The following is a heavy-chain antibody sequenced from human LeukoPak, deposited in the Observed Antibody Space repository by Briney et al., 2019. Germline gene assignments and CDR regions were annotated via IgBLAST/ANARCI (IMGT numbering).Heavy chain of an antibody. CDR2: IYYSGST. CDR3: AGAREAPHNWFDP. V-gene: IGHV4-39*01. J-gene: IGHJ5*02. CDR1: GXSISSSSYY. Sequence: PSETLSLTCTVSGXSISSSSYYWGWIRQPPGKGLEWIGSIYYSGSTYYNPSLKSRVTISVDTSKNQFSLKLSSVTAADTAVYYCAGAREAPHNWFDPWGQGTLVTVSS.